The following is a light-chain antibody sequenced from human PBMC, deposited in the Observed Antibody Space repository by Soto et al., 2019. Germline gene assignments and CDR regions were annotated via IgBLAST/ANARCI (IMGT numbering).Light chain of an antibody. V-gene: IGKV3-20*01. CDR1: QTIRSTY. CDR3: QQYGISPVYA. Sequence: ENVLTQSPGTLSLSPGEGATLSCRASQTIRSTYLAWYQQKPGQAPRLLIYGGSSRATGIPVRFSGSGSGTDFTLTISRLEPEYFALYYCQCQQYGISPVYAFGQGTKVEIK. CDR2: GGS. J-gene: IGKJ2*01.